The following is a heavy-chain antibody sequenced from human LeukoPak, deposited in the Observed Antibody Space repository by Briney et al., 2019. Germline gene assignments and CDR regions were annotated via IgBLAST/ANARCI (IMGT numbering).Heavy chain of an antibody. J-gene: IGHJ5*02. CDR1: GYSISSGYY. CDR3: ARARVVPAAIENWFDP. Sequence: SETLSLTCTASGYSISSGYYWGWIRQPPGKGLEWIGSIYHSGSTYYNPSLKSRVTISVDTSKNQFSLKLSSVTAADTAVYYCARARVVPAAIENWFDPWGQGTLVTVSS. V-gene: IGHV4-38-2*02. CDR2: IYHSGST. D-gene: IGHD2-2*01.